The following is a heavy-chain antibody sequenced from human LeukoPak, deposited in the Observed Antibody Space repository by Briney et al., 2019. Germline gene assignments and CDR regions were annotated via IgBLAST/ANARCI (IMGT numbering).Heavy chain of an antibody. J-gene: IGHJ5*02. CDR2: IKQDGSEK. V-gene: IGHV3-7*04. D-gene: IGHD5-24*01. CDR1: GFTFSTYW. CDR3: ARECPDGYNLGWFDP. Sequence: PGGSLRLSCAASGFTFSTYWMSWVRQAPGKGLEWVANIKQDGSEKYYVDSVKGRFTISRDNAKTSLYLQMNSLSAEDTAVYFCARECPDGYNLGWFDPWGQGTLVTVSS.